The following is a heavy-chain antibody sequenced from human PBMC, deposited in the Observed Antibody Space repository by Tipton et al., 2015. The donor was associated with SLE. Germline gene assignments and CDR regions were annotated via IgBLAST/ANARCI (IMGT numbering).Heavy chain of an antibody. D-gene: IGHD6-19*01. V-gene: IGHV4-59*01. J-gene: IGHJ4*02. CDR1: GGSISSYY. CDR2: IYYSGST. Sequence: LILSCTVSGGSISSYYWSWIRQPPGKGLEWIGYIYYSGSTNYNPSLKSRVTISVDTSKNQFSLKLSSVTAADTAVYYCASGRAVAGGDYFDYWGQGTLVTVSS. CDR3: ASGRAVAGGDYFDY.